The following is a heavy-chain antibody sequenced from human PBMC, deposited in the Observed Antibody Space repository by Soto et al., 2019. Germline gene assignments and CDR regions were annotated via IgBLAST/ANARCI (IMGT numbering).Heavy chain of an antibody. D-gene: IGHD1-20*01. V-gene: IGHV4-4*02. CDR3: ASSNNYNWFDP. CDR1: AASISSSTW. CDR2: VYHSGYT. J-gene: IGHJ5*02. Sequence: QVQLQESGPGLVKPSGTLSLTCTVSAASISSSTWWSWVSQPPGRGLEWIGEVYHSGYTKCNPSLKSRVTMSVDKSKNQLTLNLSSVTAADTAVYFCASSNNYNWFDPWGQGTLVTVSS.